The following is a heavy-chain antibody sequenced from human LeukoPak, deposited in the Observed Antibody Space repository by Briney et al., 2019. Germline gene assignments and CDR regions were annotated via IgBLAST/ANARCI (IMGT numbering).Heavy chain of an antibody. Sequence: EASVKVSCKASGGTFSSYAISWVRQAPGQGLEWMGGIIPIFGTANYAQKFQGRVTITADESTSTAYMELSSLRSEDTAVYYCARVGDTAMVYDAFDIWGQGTMVTVSS. V-gene: IGHV1-69*13. CDR3: ARVGDTAMVYDAFDI. CDR1: GGTFSSYA. J-gene: IGHJ3*02. CDR2: IIPIFGTA. D-gene: IGHD5-18*01.